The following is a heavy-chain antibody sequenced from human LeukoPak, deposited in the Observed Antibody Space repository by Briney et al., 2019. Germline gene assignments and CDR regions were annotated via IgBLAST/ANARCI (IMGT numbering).Heavy chain of an antibody. CDR1: GYTFTSYG. CDR3: ARAGYCSSTSCYEHYYYYYYLDV. Sequence: ASVKVSCKASGYTFTSYGISWVRQASGQGLEWKGWISAYNGNTNYAQKLQGRVTMTTDTSTSTAYMELRSLRSDDTAVYYCARAGYCSSTSCYEHYYYYYYLDVWGKGTTVTVSS. V-gene: IGHV1-18*01. J-gene: IGHJ6*03. CDR2: ISAYNGNT. D-gene: IGHD2-2*03.